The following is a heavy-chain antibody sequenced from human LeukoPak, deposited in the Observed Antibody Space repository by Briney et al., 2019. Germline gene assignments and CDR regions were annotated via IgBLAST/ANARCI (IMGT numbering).Heavy chain of an antibody. D-gene: IGHD2-15*01. CDR2: IWYDGSNK. Sequence: GGSLRLSCAASGFTFSSYGMHWVRQAPGKGLEWVAVIWYDGSNKYYADSVKGRFTISRDNSKNTLYLQVNSLRAEDTAVYYCARERAGDCSGGSCYSGSFDYWGQGTLVTVSS. CDR1: GFTFSSYG. CDR3: ARERAGDCSGGSCYSGSFDY. J-gene: IGHJ4*02. V-gene: IGHV3-33*01.